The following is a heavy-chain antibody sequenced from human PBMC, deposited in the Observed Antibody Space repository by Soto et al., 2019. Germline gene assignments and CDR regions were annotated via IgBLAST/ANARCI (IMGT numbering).Heavy chain of an antibody. V-gene: IGHV4-4*07. Sequence: PSETLSLTCTVSGGSINTYYWNWIRQPAGKGLEWIGRIYTSGSTDYNPSLKSRVTMSVDTSKNQFSLKLSSVTAADTAVYYCARGHCTSTSCYPSDYWGQGALVTVSS. CDR3: ARGHCTSTSCYPSDY. CDR1: GGSINTYY. J-gene: IGHJ4*02. CDR2: IYTSGST. D-gene: IGHD2-2*01.